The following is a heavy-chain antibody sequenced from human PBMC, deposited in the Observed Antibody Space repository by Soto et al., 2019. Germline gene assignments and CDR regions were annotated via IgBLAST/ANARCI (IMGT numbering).Heavy chain of an antibody. J-gene: IGHJ4*02. CDR2: ITWNNDRI. CDR3: VKDMGWNYNFDY. CDR1: GFTFEDFD. D-gene: IGHD1-7*01. V-gene: IGHV3-9*01. Sequence: EVQLIESGGGLVQPGRSLRLSCAASGFTFEDFDMHWVRQPPGKGLEWVSTITWNNDRIAYADSVKGRVSTSRDNAKKSLYLQMNSLRPEDTALYYCVKDMGWNYNFDYWGQGTLVTVSS.